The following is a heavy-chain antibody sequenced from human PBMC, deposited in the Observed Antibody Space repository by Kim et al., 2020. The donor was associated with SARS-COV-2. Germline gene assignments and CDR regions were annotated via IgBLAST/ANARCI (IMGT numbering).Heavy chain of an antibody. V-gene: IGHV4-59*01. J-gene: IGHJ4*02. Sequence: PALKCRISISADTSKNQFSLKLKSVTAADTGVYFCARVRTSGTYSSHHFDFWGQGILVTVSS. CDR3: ARVRTSGTYSSHHFDF. D-gene: IGHD3-10*01.